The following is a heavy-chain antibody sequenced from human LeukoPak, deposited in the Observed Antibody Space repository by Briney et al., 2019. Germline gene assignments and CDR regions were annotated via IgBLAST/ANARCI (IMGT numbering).Heavy chain of an antibody. CDR3: ARGTLTYYYDSSGYSSTAPPDY. CDR1: GYTFTSYA. V-gene: IGHV1-3*01. Sequence: ASVKVSCKASGYTFTSYAMHWVRQAPGQRLEWMGWINAANGNTKYSQKFQGRVTITRDTSASTAYMELSSLRSEDTAVYYCARGTLTYYYDSSGYSSTAPPDYWGQGTLVTVSS. D-gene: IGHD3-22*01. J-gene: IGHJ4*02. CDR2: INAANGNT.